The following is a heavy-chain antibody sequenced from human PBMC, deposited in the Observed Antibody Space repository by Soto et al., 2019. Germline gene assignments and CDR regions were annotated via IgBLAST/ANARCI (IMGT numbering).Heavy chain of an antibody. CDR3: AMEVVGVTAAIYDGMDV. V-gene: IGHV4-31*03. CDR1: GGSISSGGYY. D-gene: IGHD2-2*01. CDR2: IYYSGST. Sequence: TLSLTCTFSGGSISSGGYYWSWIRQHPGKGLEWIGYIYYSGSTYYNPSLKSRVTISVDTSKNQFSLKLSSVTAEDTAVYYCAMEVVGVTAAIYDGMDVWGQGTTVTVSS. J-gene: IGHJ6*02.